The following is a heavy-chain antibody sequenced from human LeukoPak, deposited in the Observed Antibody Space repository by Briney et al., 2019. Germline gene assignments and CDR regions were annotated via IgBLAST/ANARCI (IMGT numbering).Heavy chain of an antibody. Sequence: PSETLSLTCAVYGGSFSGYYWSWIRQPPGKGLEWIGYIYHSGSTYYNPSLKSRVTISVDRSKNQFSLKLSSVTAADTAVYYCARGGMTTVTTTPFYTKPYWYFDLWGRGTLVTVSS. D-gene: IGHD4-17*01. J-gene: IGHJ2*01. CDR1: GGSFSGYY. CDR3: ARGGMTTVTTTPFYTKPYWYFDL. V-gene: IGHV4-34*01. CDR2: IYHSGST.